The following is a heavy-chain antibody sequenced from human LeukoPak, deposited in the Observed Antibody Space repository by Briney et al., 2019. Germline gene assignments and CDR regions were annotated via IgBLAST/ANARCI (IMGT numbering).Heavy chain of an antibody. V-gene: IGHV3-23*01. CDR2: ISGSGGST. CDR1: GFTFSSYA. CDR3: AKDSIRYFGPMDV. J-gene: IGHJ6*03. D-gene: IGHD3-9*01. Sequence: GGSLRLSCAASGFTFSSYAMSWVRQAPGKGLEWVSAISGSGGSTYYADSVKGRFTISRDNSKNTLYLQMNSLRAEDTAVYFCAKDSIRYFGPMDVWGKGTTVTVSS.